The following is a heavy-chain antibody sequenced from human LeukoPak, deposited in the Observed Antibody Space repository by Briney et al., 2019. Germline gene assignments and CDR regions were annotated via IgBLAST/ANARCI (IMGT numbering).Heavy chain of an antibody. D-gene: IGHD3-10*01. CDR1: GGSISSSSYY. CDR2: IYYSGST. J-gene: IGHJ4*02. CDR3: ARLNGRANYYGSH. V-gene: IGHV4-39*01. Sequence: SETLSHTCTVSGGSISSSSYYWGWIRQPPGKGLEWIGSIYYSGSTYYNPSLKSRVTISVDTSKNQFSLKLSSVTAADTAVYYCARLNGRANYYGSHWGQGTLVTVSS.